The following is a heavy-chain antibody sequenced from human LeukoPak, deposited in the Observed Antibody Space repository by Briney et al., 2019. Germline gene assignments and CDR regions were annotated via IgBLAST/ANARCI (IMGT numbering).Heavy chain of an antibody. V-gene: IGHV4-59*01. CDR3: ARAVYYYDGSRHFDY. D-gene: IGHD3-22*01. CDR1: GGSISSYY. CDR2: IYCSGST. Sequence: PSETLSLTCTVSGGSISSYYWSWIRQPPGKGLEWIGYIYCSGSTNYNPSLKSRVTISVDTSKNQFSLKLSSVTAADTAVYYCARAVYYYDGSRHFDYWGQGTLVTVSS. J-gene: IGHJ4*02.